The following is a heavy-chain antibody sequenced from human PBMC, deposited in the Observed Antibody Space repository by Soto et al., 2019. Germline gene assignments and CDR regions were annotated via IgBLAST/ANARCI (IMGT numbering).Heavy chain of an antibody. CDR3: ARVAVPAASWWFDP. Sequence: EVQLVESGGGLVQPGGSLRLSCAASGFTFSSYWMSWVRQAPGKGLEWVANIKQDGSEKYYVDSVKGRFTISRDNAKNSLYLQMNILIAEDTAVYYCARVAVPAASWWFDPWGQGTLVTVSS. CDR2: IKQDGSEK. CDR1: GFTFSSYW. D-gene: IGHD2-2*01. V-gene: IGHV3-7*01. J-gene: IGHJ5*02.